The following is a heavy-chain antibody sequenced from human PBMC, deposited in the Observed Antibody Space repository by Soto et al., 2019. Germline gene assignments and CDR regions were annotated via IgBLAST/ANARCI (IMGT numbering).Heavy chain of an antibody. Sequence: PGESLKISCKGSGYRFTNSWIGWVRQMPGKGLEWMGIIYPGDSDTRYSPTFQGQVTISADTSISTVYLQWSSLKASDTAIYYCARHGPLVRGVIRGMDVWGPGTTVTVSS. D-gene: IGHD3-10*01. CDR3: ARHGPLVRGVIRGMDV. CDR1: GYRFTNSW. J-gene: IGHJ6*02. V-gene: IGHV5-51*01. CDR2: IYPGDSDT.